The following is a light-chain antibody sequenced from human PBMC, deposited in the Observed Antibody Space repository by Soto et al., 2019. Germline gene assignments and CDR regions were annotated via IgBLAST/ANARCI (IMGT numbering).Light chain of an antibody. CDR3: QQYGDLPWT. J-gene: IGKJ1*01. CDR1: QAVSSNY. Sequence: ALTQSPRTLSSSPGERATLSCRASQAVSSNYLAWYQQKPGQAPRLLISGASGRATGVPDRFSGSGSGTEFTLTIDRLESEDFAVYFCQQYGDLPWTFGQGTKVDIK. V-gene: IGKV3-20*01. CDR2: GAS.